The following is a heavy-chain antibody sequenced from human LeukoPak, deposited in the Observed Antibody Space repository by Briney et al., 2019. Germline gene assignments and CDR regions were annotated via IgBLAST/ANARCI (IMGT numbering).Heavy chain of an antibody. CDR1: GGSISSGGYY. CDR3: ARVGPLDLLRFRMAFDY. Sequence: SQTLSLTCTVSGGSISSGGYYWSWIRQPPGKGLEWIGYIYHSGSTYYNPSLKSRVTISVDRSKNQFSLKLSSVTAADTAVYYCARVGPLDLLRFRMAFDYWGQGTLVTVSS. D-gene: IGHD3-3*01. V-gene: IGHV4-30-2*01. J-gene: IGHJ4*02. CDR2: IYHSGST.